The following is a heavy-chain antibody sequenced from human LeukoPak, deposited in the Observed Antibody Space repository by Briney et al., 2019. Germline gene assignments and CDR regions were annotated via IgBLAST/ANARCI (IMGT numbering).Heavy chain of an antibody. D-gene: IGHD2-2*01. CDR1: GGSFSGYY. J-gene: IGHJ3*02. CDR2: INHSGST. V-gene: IGHV4-34*01. CDR3: ARGPEYCSSTRCSGYAFEI. Sequence: SETVSLTCAVYGGSFSGYYWSWIRQPPGKGLEWIGEINHSGSTNYNPSLKSRVTISVDTSKNQFSLKLSSVTAADTAVYYCARGPEYCSSTRCSGYAFEIWGQGTMVTVSS.